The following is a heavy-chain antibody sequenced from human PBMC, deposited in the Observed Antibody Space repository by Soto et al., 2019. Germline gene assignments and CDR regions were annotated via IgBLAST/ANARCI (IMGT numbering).Heavy chain of an antibody. CDR1: GGTFSSYS. Sequence: QVQLVQSGAEVKKPGSSVKVSCKASGGTFSSYSINWVRQAPGQGLEWMGEIIPIFGTANYAQKFQGRVTITADESTSTAYMELSCLRSEDTAVYYCARDGGRHSGGIDYWGQGTLVTASS. D-gene: IGHD1-26*01. CDR2: IIPIFGTA. V-gene: IGHV1-69*01. J-gene: IGHJ4*02. CDR3: ARDGGRHSGGIDY.